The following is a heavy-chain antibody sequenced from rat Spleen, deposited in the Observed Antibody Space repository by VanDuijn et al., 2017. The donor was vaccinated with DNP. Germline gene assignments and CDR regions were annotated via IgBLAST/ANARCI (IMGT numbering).Heavy chain of an antibody. J-gene: IGHJ2*01. CDR3: ATHRTYYGAGDY. CDR2: IGSPAYAP. V-gene: IGHV5-27*01. D-gene: IGHD1-9*01. Sequence: EVQLVESGGGLVQPGRSLKLSCAASGFTFSAYYMAWVRQAPAKGLEWVAYIGSPAYAPYHGDSVKGRFTISRDNAKSTLYLQMDSLRSEDTATYDCATHRTYYGAGDYWGQGVMVTVSS. CDR1: GFTFSAYY.